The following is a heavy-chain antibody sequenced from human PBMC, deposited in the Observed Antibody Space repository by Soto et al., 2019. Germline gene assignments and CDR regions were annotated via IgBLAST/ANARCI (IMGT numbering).Heavy chain of an antibody. CDR3: ARSNVVVVAATVVADWFDP. Sequence: PSETLSLTCTVSGGSISSRSYYWGWIRQPPGKGLEWIGSIYYSGSTYYNPSLKSRVTISVDTSKNQFSLKLSSVTAADTAVYYCARSNVVVVAATVVADWFDPWGQGTLVTVS. CDR2: IYYSGST. CDR1: GGSISSRSYY. V-gene: IGHV4-39*01. J-gene: IGHJ5*02. D-gene: IGHD2-15*01.